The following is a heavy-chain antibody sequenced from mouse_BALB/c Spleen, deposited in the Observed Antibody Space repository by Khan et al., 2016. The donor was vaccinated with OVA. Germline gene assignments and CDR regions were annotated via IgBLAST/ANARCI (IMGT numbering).Heavy chain of an antibody. CDR1: GYTFTSYT. V-gene: IGHV1-4*01. CDR3: VSDGAYHGNDGWFAY. CDR2: INPSNGYT. J-gene: IGHJ3*01. D-gene: IGHD2-14*01. Sequence: VQLQESGAELARPGASVKMSCKASGYTFTSYTIHWIKKRPGQGLEWIGYINPSNGYTNYNQKFKDKATLTTDESSTTAYLQLSSLTSDDSSVYTCVSDGAYHGNDGWFAYWGQGTLVTVSA.